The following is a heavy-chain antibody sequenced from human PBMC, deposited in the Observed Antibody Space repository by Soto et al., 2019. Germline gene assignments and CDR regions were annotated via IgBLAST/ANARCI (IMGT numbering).Heavy chain of an antibody. CDR2: INHSGST. J-gene: IGHJ6*03. CDR3: AGTARMGGSGSYYRSKGYYYYMDV. V-gene: IGHV4-34*01. CDR1: GRSFSGYY. Sequence: SETLSLTCAVYGRSFSGYYWSWIRQPPGKGLEWIGEINHSGSTNYNPSLKSRATISVDTSKNQFSLKLSSVTATDTAVYYCAGTARMGGSGSYYRSKGYYYYMDVWGKGTTVTVSS. D-gene: IGHD3-10*01.